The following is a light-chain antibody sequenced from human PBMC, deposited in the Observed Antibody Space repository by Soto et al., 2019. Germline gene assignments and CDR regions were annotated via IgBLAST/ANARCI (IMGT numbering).Light chain of an antibody. CDR2: AAS. V-gene: IGKV1-27*01. CDR1: QGISDY. CDR3: QKYNSDPWT. Sequence: DMQMTQSPSSLSASLGDRVTITCRASQGISDYLAWYQQKPGKVPKLLIYAASTLQSGVPSRFSGSGSGTDFTLTISSLQPEDVATYYCQKYNSDPWTFGQGTKVEIK. J-gene: IGKJ1*01.